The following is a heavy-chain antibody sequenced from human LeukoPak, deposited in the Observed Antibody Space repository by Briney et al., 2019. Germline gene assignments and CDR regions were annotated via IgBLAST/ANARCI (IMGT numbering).Heavy chain of an antibody. Sequence: PGRSLRLSCAASGFTFDDYAMHWVRQAPGKGLEWVSGISWNSGSIGYADSVKGRFTISRDNSKNTLYLQMNSLRAEDTAVYYCAKEIPQWEQGYFDYWGQGTLVTVSS. D-gene: IGHD1-26*01. CDR3: AKEIPQWEQGYFDY. CDR1: GFTFDDYA. J-gene: IGHJ4*02. CDR2: ISWNSGSI. V-gene: IGHV3-9*01.